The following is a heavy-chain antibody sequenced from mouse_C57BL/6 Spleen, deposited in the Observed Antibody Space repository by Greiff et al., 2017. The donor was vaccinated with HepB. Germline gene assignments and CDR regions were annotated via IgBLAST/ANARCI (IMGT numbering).Heavy chain of an antibody. J-gene: IGHJ1*03. Sequence: EVHLVESGGDLVKPGGSLKLSCAASGFTFSSYGMSWVRQTPDKRLEWVATISSGGSYTYYPDSVKGRFTISRDNAKNTLYLQMSSLKSEDTAMYYCARSQYDYDWYFDVWGTGTTVTVSS. D-gene: IGHD2-4*01. CDR3: ARSQYDYDWYFDV. V-gene: IGHV5-6*01. CDR2: ISSGGSYT. CDR1: GFTFSSYG.